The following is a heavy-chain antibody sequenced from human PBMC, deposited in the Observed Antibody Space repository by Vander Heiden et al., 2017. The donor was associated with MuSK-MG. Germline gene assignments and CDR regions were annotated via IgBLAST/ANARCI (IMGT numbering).Heavy chain of an antibody. CDR3: ARGGGGSYYTLHSNYYMDV. Sequence: QVQLQQWVAGRFKPSVSLSLICAVDGGSFSCYYCSWDRQPPGKGLEWLWENHHSGGTSYNPSLTRRGTISGETSKNQFSLKLSSVTAADTAVSYWARGGGGSYYTLHSNYYMDVWGKGTTVTVSS. V-gene: IGHV4-34*01. CDR1: GGSFSCYY. D-gene: IGHD1-26*01. J-gene: IGHJ6*03. CDR2: NHHSGGT.